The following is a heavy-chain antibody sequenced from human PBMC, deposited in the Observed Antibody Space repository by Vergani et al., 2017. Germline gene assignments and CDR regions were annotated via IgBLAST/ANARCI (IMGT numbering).Heavy chain of an antibody. CDR1: GFTFSSYA. D-gene: IGHD2-21*02. V-gene: IGHV3-30*04. Sequence: QVQLVESGGGVVQPGRSLRLSCAASGFTFSSYAMHWVRQAPGKGLEWVAVISYDGSNKYYADSVKGRFTISRDNSKNTLYLQMNSLRAEDTAVYYCAKDDSWDIWGQGTMVTVSS. CDR2: ISYDGSNK. CDR3: AKDDSWDI. J-gene: IGHJ3*02.